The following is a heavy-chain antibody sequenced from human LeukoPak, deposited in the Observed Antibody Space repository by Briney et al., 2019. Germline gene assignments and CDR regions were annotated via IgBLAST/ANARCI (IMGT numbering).Heavy chain of an antibody. V-gene: IGHV3-21*01. CDR3: ARKSDYDSSGYHNWFDL. J-gene: IGHJ5*02. CDR1: GFTFSSYS. CDR2: VSGNSRYI. D-gene: IGHD3-22*01. Sequence: GGSLRLSCAASGFTFSSYSMNWVRQAPGKGLEWVSSVSGNSRYIYYADSVKGRFTISRDNARNSLYLQMNSLRHEDTAVYYCARKSDYDSSGYHNWFDLWGQGTLVTVSS.